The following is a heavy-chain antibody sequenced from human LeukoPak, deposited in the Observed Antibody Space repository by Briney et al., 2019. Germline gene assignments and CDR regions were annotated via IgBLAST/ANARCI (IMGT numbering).Heavy chain of an antibody. CDR1: GGSISSYY. V-gene: IGHV4-38-2*02. D-gene: IGHD1-14*01. CDR3: ARDRHEPGP. J-gene: IGHJ3*01. CDR2: IYHSGIT. Sequence: SETLSLTCTVSGGSISSYYWSWIRQPPGKGLEWIGSIYHSGITYYNPSLKSRVTISVDTSKNQFSLKLSSVTVADTAVYYCARDRHEPGPWGQGRMVTVSS.